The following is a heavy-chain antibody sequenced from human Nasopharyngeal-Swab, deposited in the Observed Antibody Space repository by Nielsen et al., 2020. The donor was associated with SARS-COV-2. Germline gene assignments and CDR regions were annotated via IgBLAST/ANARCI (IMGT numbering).Heavy chain of an antibody. CDR2: IAYDGSHK. D-gene: IGHD4-23*01. CDR3: VRGYGGNSEVDAFDI. V-gene: IGHV3-30*04. Sequence: GESLKISCAASKFSFSSHAMHWVRQAPGKGLEWVAVIAYDGSHKYYVDSVRGRFTISRDNSKNTLYLQMNSLRAEDTAVYYCVRGYGGNSEVDAFDIRGQGTMVTVSS. CDR1: KFSFSSHA. J-gene: IGHJ3*02.